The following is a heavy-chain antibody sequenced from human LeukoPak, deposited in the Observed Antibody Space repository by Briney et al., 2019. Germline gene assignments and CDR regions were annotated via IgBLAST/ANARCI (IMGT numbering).Heavy chain of an antibody. Sequence: GGSLRLSCAASGNYWMHWVRQVPGKGLVWVSHINSDGSWTSYADSVKGRFTISKDNAKNTVYLQMNSLRAEDTAVYYCANAYFHGYSYGSDYWGQGTLVTVSS. CDR1: GNYW. V-gene: IGHV3-74*01. CDR2: INSDGSWT. D-gene: IGHD5-24*01. J-gene: IGHJ4*02. CDR3: ANAYFHGYSYGSDY.